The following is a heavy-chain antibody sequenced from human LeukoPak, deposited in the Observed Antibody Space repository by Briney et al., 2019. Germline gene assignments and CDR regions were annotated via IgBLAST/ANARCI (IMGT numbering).Heavy chain of an antibody. J-gene: IGHJ4*02. CDR3: ARDRGLGLADS. Sequence: SVKVSCKASGVIFSSYTFSWVRQAPGQGLEWMGKITPVSDLAHYAQKFQGRVTFTADTRTGTTYMELRSLRSEDTAVYYCARDRGLGLADSWGQGTLVSVSS. CDR1: GVIFSSYT. CDR2: ITPVSDLA. V-gene: IGHV1-69*04. D-gene: IGHD3-16*01.